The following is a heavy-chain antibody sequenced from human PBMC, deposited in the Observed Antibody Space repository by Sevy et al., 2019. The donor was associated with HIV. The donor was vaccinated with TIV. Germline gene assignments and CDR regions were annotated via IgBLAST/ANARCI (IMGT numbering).Heavy chain of an antibody. D-gene: IGHD2-15*01. V-gene: IGHV3-30*18. CDR2: VSYDGADK. CDR1: EFIFNNYD. Sequence: GGSLRLSCAASEFIFNNYDRYWIRQAPGKGLEWVATVSYDGADKDYADIVKGRFTISRDSSRSMLYLQMSSLRPEDTGVYFCAKDMVDCSGGTCYSGAVSPFESWGQGTLVTVSS. CDR3: AKDMVDCSGGTCYSGAVSPFES. J-gene: IGHJ4*02.